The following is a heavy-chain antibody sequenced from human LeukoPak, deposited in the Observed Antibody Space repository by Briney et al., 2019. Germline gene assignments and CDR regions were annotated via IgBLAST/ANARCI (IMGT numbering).Heavy chain of an antibody. CDR1: GFTFSSYA. CDR2: IKQDGSEK. J-gene: IGHJ4*02. D-gene: IGHD3-16*01. CDR3: ASGDYMDY. Sequence: GGSLRLSCAASGFTFSSYAMSWVRQAPGKGLEWVANIKQDGSEKYYVDSVKGRFTISRDNAKNSLFLQMNSLRAEDTAVYYCASGDYMDYWGQGTLVTVSS. V-gene: IGHV3-7*01.